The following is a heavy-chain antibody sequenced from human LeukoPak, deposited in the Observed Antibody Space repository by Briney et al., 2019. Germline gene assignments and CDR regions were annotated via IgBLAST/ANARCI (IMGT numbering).Heavy chain of an antibody. V-gene: IGHV1-69*06. Sequence: SVKVSCKASGGTFSSYAISWVRQAPGQGLEWMGGIIPILGTANYAQKFQGRVTITADKSTSTAYMELSSLRSEDTAVYYCARVSVISGWAFDYWGQGTLVTVSS. J-gene: IGHJ4*02. D-gene: IGHD6-19*01. CDR3: ARVSVISGWAFDY. CDR1: GGTFSSYA. CDR2: IIPILGTA.